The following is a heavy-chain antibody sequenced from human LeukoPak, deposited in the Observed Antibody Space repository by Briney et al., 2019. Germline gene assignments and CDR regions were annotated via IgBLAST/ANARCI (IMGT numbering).Heavy chain of an antibody. D-gene: IGHD3-22*01. CDR2: INHSGST. J-gene: IGHJ4*02. CDR1: GGSFSGYY. Sequence: SETLSLTCAVYGGSFSGYYWSWIRQPPGKGLEWIGEINHSGSTNYNPSLKSRVTISVDTSKNQFSLKLTSVTAADTAVYYYARGGGEFYFYDSSSYSYWGQGTLVTVSS. V-gene: IGHV4-34*01. CDR3: ARGGGEFYFYDSSSYSY.